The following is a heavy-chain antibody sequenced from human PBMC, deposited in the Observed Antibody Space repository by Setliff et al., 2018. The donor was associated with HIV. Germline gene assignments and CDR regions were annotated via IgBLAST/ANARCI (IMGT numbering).Heavy chain of an antibody. Sequence: ETLSLTCIVSGGSISSDNYYWGWVRQPPGKGLEWIGEINHSGSTNYNPSLKSRVTISVDTSKKQFSLRLSSVTAADTAVYYCARDGRHDRNRWYVTHQYFKYWGQGTLVTVSS. J-gene: IGHJ1*01. CDR2: INHSGST. CDR3: ARDGRHDRNRWYVTHQYFKY. CDR1: GGSISSDNYY. V-gene: IGHV4-39*07. D-gene: IGHD2-15*01.